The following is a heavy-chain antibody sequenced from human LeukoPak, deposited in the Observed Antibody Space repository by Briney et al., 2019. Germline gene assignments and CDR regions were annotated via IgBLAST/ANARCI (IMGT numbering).Heavy chain of an antibody. J-gene: IGHJ6*02. D-gene: IGHD6-13*01. CDR2: IYYSGST. CDR1: GGSISSYY. V-gene: IGHV4-59*01. Sequence: SETLSLTCTVSGGSISSYYWSWIRQPPGKGLEWIGYIYYSGSTNYNPSLKSRVTISVDTSKNQFSLKLSSVTAADTAVYYCAGSTYSSSWYDYYYYGMDVWGQGTTVTVSS. CDR3: AGSTYSSSWYDYYYYGMDV.